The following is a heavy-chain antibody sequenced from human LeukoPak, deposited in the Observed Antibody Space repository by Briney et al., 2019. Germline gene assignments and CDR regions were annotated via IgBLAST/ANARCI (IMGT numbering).Heavy chain of an antibody. CDR2: IYYSGST. CDR1: GGSISSYY. J-gene: IGHJ3*02. CDR3: ARVPTHNAFDI. Sequence: SETLSLTCTVSGGSISSYYWSWIRQPPGKGLGWIGYIYYSGSTNYNPSLKSRVTISVDTSKNQFSLKLSSVTAADTAVYYCARVPTHNAFDIWGQGTMVTVSS. V-gene: IGHV4-59*01.